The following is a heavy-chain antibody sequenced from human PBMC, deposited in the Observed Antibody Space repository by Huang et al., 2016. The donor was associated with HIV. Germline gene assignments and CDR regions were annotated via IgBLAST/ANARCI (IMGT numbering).Heavy chain of an antibody. CDR1: GDSINSHY. V-gene: IGHV4-59*11. CDR2: IYYNGNT. J-gene: IGHJ4*02. D-gene: IGHD2-15*01. CDR3: GRDHGRWSIDY. Sequence: QVQLQESGPGLVKASETLSLTCSVSGDSINSHYWGWIRQPPGKGLEWIGSIYYNGNTNYNPSLKSRVTISLDPSKNQFSLKLSSVTAADTAVYYCGRDHGRWSIDYWGQGTLVTVSS.